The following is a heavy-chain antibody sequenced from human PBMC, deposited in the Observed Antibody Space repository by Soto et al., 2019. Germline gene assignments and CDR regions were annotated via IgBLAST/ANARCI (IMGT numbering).Heavy chain of an antibody. CDR1: GFTVSSNY. D-gene: IGHD6-13*01. Sequence: PGGSLRLSCAASGFTVSSNYMSWVRQAPGKGLEWVSVIYSGGSTYYADSVKGRFTISRDNSKNTLYLQVNSLRAEDTAVYYCARDRXAAAGRGWGYYYYGMDVWGQGTTVTVSS. V-gene: IGHV3-53*01. J-gene: IGHJ6*02. CDR3: ARDRXAAAGRGWGYYYYGMDV. CDR2: IYSGGST.